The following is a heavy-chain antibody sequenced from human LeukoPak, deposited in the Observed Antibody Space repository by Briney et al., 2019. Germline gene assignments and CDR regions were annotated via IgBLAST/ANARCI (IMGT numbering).Heavy chain of an antibody. V-gene: IGHV3-23*01. Sequence: PGGSLRLSCAASGFTFISFAMSWVRQAPGKGLEWVSTISRNGVTTYYANYVKGRFTITRDKSKNTVYLQMNSLRAEDTAVYYCAKHSHDGSAPYYEVQFDSWGQGTLVTVSS. J-gene: IGHJ4*02. CDR3: AKHSHDGSAPYYEVQFDS. D-gene: IGHD3-22*01. CDR1: GFTFISFA. CDR2: ISRNGVTT.